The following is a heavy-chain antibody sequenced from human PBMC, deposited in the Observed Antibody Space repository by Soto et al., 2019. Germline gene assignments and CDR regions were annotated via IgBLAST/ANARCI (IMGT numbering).Heavy chain of an antibody. Sequence: SETLSLTCTVSGGSISSGGYYWSWIRQHPGKGLEWIGYIYYSGSTYYNPSLKSRVTISVDTSKNQFSLKLSSVTAADTAVYYCARDSLGIAGRNDAFDIWGQGTMVTVS. J-gene: IGHJ3*02. CDR3: ARDSLGIAGRNDAFDI. D-gene: IGHD6-13*01. CDR2: IYYSGST. CDR1: GGSISSGGYY. V-gene: IGHV4-31*03.